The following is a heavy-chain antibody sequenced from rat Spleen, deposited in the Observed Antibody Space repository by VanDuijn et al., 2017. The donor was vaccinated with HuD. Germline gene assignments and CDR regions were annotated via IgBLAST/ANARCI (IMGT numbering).Heavy chain of an antibody. CDR2: ISYDGDNT. Sequence: EVQLVESGGGLVQPGRSLKLSCAASGFTFSDYYMAWVRQAPTKGLEWVASISYDGDNTSYRDSVKGRFTISRDNAKSSLSLQMDSLRSEDTATYHCTTGDYGYTRLFAYWGQGTLVTVSS. V-gene: IGHV5-20*01. CDR1: GFTFSDYY. CDR3: TTGDYGYTRLFAY. J-gene: IGHJ3*01. D-gene: IGHD1-6*01.